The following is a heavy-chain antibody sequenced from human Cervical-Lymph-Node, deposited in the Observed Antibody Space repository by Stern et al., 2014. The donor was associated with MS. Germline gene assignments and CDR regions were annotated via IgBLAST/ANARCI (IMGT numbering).Heavy chain of an antibody. V-gene: IGHV3-30-3*01. Sequence: VQLVQSGGGVVQPGRSLRLSCVASGFTFSNYAMHWVRQAPGKGLEWVAIISYGGSDKYYADSVKGRFTISGDNSKNTLYLQMNSLRAEDTAVYYCAREHYYDSTVYYPLFDCWGQGTLVTVSS. D-gene: IGHD3-22*01. CDR1: GFTFSNYA. CDR2: ISYGGSDK. J-gene: IGHJ4*02. CDR3: AREHYYDSTVYYPLFDC.